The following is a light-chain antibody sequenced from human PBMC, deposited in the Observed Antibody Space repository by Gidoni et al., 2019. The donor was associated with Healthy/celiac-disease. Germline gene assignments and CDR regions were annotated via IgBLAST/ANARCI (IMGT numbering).Light chain of an antibody. J-gene: IGKJ1*01. CDR1: QSISSW. CDR3: QQYNSYSWT. V-gene: IGKV1-5*03. Sequence: DIQLPPSPSTLSASVGDRVTITCRASQSISSWLAWYQQKPGKAPKLLIYKASSLESGVPSRFSGSGSGTEFTLTISSLQPDDFATYYCQQYNSYSWTFXQXTKVEIK. CDR2: KAS.